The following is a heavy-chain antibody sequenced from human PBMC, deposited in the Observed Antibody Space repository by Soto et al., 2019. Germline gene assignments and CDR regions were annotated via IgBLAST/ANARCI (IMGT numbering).Heavy chain of an antibody. D-gene: IGHD6-19*01. CDR1: GFTFNAHV. CDR2: ISSSSSYI. Sequence: PGGSLRLSCAASGFTFNAHVMSWVHQAPGKGLEWVSSISSSSSYIYYADSVKGRFTISRDNAKNSLYLQMNSLRDEDTAVYYCARDRGQWLARAGMDVWGQGTTVTVSS. V-gene: IGHV3-21*01. J-gene: IGHJ6*02. CDR3: ARDRGQWLARAGMDV.